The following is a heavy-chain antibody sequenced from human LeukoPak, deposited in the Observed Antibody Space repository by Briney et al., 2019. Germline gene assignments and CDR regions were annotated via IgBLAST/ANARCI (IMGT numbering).Heavy chain of an antibody. CDR1: GFTFSSYW. Sequence: GGSLRLSCAASGFTFSSYWMHWVRQAPGKGLVWVSRINSDGSSTSYADSVKGRFTISRDNAKNTLYLQMNGLRAEDTALCYCARDGKRGYSYGYTDYWGQGTLVTVSS. D-gene: IGHD5-18*01. V-gene: IGHV3-74*01. CDR2: INSDGSST. CDR3: ARDGKRGYSYGYTDY. J-gene: IGHJ4*02.